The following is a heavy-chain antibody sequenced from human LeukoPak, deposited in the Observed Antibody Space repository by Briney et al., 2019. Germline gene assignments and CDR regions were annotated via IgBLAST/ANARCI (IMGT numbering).Heavy chain of an antibody. CDR3: ARLPVAGTNYFDY. D-gene: IGHD6-19*01. J-gene: IGHJ4*02. Sequence: GESLKISCQGSGYSFTTYWINWVRQMPGEGLEWMGRIDPSDSYTNYSPSFQGHVTISADKSISTAYLQWSSLKASDTAMYYCARLPVAGTNYFDYWGQGTLVTVSS. CDR2: IDPSDSYT. V-gene: IGHV5-10-1*01. CDR1: GYSFTTYW.